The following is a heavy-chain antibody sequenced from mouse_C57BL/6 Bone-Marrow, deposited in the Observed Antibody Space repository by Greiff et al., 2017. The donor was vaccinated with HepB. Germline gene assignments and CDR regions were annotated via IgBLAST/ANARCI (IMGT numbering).Heavy chain of an antibody. CDR2: IFPGSGST. J-gene: IGHJ1*03. D-gene: IGHD1-1*01. CDR3: ARSAFYYYGSGGYWYFDV. V-gene: IGHV1-75*01. Sequence: VKLQQSGPELVKPGASVKISCKASGYTFTDYYINWVKQRPGQGLEWIGWIFPGSGSTYYNEKFKGKATLTVDKSSSTAYMLLSSLTSADSAVYFCARSAFYYYGSGGYWYFDVWGTGTTVTVSS. CDR1: GYTFTDYY.